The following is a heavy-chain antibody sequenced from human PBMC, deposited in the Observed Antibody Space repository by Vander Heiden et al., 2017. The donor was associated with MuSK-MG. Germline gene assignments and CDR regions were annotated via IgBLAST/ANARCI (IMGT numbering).Heavy chain of an antibody. Sequence: QVQLVQSGAEVKKPGASVKVSCKASGYTFTSYYMHWVRQAPGQGLEWMGIINPSGGSTSYAQKFQGRVTMTRDTSTSTVYMELSSLRSEDTAVYYCERELDYYDSSGYYRLFDYWGQGTLVTVSS. CDR2: INPSGGST. V-gene: IGHV1-46*01. CDR1: GYTFTSYY. CDR3: ERELDYYDSSGYYRLFDY. D-gene: IGHD3-22*01. J-gene: IGHJ4*02.